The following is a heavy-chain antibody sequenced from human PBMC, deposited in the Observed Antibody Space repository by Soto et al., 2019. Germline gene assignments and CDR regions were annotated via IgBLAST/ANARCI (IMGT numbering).Heavy chain of an antibody. Sequence: QVQLQESGPGLVKPSETLSLTCTVSGGSISSYYWSWIRQPPGKGPEWIGYIYYSGSTNYNPSLKSRVTISVDTSKNQFSRKLSSVTAADTAVYYCARCYGDAFDIWGQGTMVTVSS. V-gene: IGHV4-59*08. J-gene: IGHJ3*02. CDR1: GGSISSYY. CDR3: ARCYGDAFDI. D-gene: IGHD2-15*01. CDR2: IYYSGST.